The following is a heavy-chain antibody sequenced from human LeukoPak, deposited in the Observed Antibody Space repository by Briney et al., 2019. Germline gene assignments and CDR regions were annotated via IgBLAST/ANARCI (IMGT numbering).Heavy chain of an antibody. CDR2: ISWDGGST. Sequence: QPGGSLRLSCAASGFTFDDYAMHWVRQAPGKGLEWVSLISWDGGSTYYADSVKGRFTISRDNSKNSLYLQMNSLRAEDTALYYCAKDGGSYFYYYMDVWGKGTTVTVSS. CDR1: GFTFDDYA. J-gene: IGHJ6*03. CDR3: AKDGGSYFYYYMDV. D-gene: IGHD1-26*01. V-gene: IGHV3-43D*03.